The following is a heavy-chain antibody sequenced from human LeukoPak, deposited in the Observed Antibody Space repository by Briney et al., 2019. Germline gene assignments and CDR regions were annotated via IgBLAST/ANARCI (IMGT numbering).Heavy chain of an antibody. CDR3: ARTPTKNYWYFDL. J-gene: IGHJ2*01. CDR1: GGSISSSSYY. CDR2: IYYSGST. V-gene: IGHV4-39*07. D-gene: IGHD5-24*01. Sequence: SETLSLTCNVSGGSISSSSYYWGWIRQPPGKGLEWIGSIYYSGSTYYNSSLKSRVTISVDTSKNQFSLKLSSVTAADTAVYYCARTPTKNYWYFDLWGRGTLVTVSS.